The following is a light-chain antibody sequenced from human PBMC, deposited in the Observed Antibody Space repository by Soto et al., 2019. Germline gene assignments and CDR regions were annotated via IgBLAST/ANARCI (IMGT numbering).Light chain of an antibody. CDR1: QSVSSR. V-gene: IGKV3-15*01. J-gene: IGKJ1*01. CDR3: HQYNDWPRT. Sequence: EIVMTQSPATLSVSPGERANLSCRATQSVSSRLAWYQQKPGQAPRILIYGASTRATGVPARFSGSGSGTEFTLTISSLQSEDFAVYYCHQYNDWPRTFGRGTKLEIK. CDR2: GAS.